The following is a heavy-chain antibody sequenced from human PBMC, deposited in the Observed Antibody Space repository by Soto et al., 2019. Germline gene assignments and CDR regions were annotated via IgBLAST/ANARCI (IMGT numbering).Heavy chain of an antibody. J-gene: IGHJ6*02. CDR2: IVVGSGNT. CDR3: AADKVLAF. D-gene: IGHD3-3*01. CDR1: GYTFTSYA. V-gene: IGHV1-58*01. Sequence: ASVKVSCKASGYTFTSYAVQWVRQARGQRLELIGWIVVGSGNTNYAQTCQERVTITRDMSTSTAYMELSSLCSDDTAVYYCAADKVLAFWGQGPTVPVS.